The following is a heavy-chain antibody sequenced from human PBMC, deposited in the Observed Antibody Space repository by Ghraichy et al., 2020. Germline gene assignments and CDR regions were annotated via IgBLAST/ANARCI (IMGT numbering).Heavy chain of an antibody. J-gene: IGHJ6*02. Sequence: SETLSLTCSVSGDSMRNYHWSWIRQPPGRGLEWIGFIYFSGRTHYNPSLKSRVTMSIDTSKNQFSLKLRSVTAADRAIYYCARDRARGYYDSGSYNRYYYNYGMDVWCQGTTVTVSS. V-gene: IGHV4-59*01. CDR2: IYFSGRT. CDR1: GDSMRNYH. D-gene: IGHD3-10*01. CDR3: ARDRARGYYDSGSYNRYYYNYGMDV.